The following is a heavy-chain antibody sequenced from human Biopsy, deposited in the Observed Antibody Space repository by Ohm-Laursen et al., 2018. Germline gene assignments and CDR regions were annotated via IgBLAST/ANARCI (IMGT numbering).Heavy chain of an antibody. V-gene: IGHV4-39*01. Sequence: SDTLSRTCSVSGDSISSSTYYWGWIRQPPEKGLEWIGTIRNTYFRTSLKSRVTMSVDTSKNQFSLKLSSVTAADTGVYYCAQTRNDYGGFYFDYWGRGTLVTVSS. CDR3: AQTRNDYGGFYFDY. CDR1: GDSISSSTYY. J-gene: IGHJ4*02. CDR2: IRNT. D-gene: IGHD4/OR15-4a*01.